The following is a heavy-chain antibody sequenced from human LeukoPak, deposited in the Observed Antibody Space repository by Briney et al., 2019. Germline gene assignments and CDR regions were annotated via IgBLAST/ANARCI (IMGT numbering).Heavy chain of an antibody. Sequence: GAAVKVSCKASGYTCIGYYRHWVRQAPGQGLEWMGRINGNSGGTNYAQRFLGRVTMTRDTSISTAYMELSSMRSDDPAVYYCARTSFGDNAYDYWSQGCLVTV. D-gene: IGHD4-17*01. CDR1: GYTCIGYY. CDR3: ARTSFGDNAYDY. V-gene: IGHV1-2*06. J-gene: IGHJ4*02. CDR2: INGNSGGT.